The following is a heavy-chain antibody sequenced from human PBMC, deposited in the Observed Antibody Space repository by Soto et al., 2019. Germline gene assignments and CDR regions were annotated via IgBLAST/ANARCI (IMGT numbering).Heavy chain of an antibody. D-gene: IGHD3-9*01. CDR2: ISSSSYI. CDR1: GFTFSSYS. J-gene: IGHJ4*02. V-gene: IGHV3-21*01. CDR3: ARAQGFDWLFIQHLDY. Sequence: GGSLRLSCAASGFTFSSYSMNWVRQAPGKGLEWVSSISSSSYIYYADSVKGRFTISRDNAKNSLYLQMNSLRAEDTAVYYCARAQGFDWLFIQHLDYWGQGTLVNVSS.